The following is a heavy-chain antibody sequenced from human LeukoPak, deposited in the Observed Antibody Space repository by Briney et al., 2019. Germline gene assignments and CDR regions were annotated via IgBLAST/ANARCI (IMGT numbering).Heavy chain of an antibody. CDR2: IYSSGST. CDR1: GGSISSYY. J-gene: IGHJ4*02. CDR3: ARGTTAAAGIFDC. Sequence: SETLSLTCSVSGGSISSYYWSWVRRPPGKGLEWIGRIYSSGSTNYNPSLNSRVTMSVDTSNNQFSLRLTSVTAADTAVYYCARGTTAAAGIFDCWGQGTLVTVSS. V-gene: IGHV4-4*07. D-gene: IGHD6-13*01.